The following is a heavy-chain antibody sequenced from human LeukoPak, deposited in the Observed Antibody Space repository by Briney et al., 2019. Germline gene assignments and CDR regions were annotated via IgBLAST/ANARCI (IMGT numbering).Heavy chain of an antibody. J-gene: IGHJ4*02. D-gene: IGHD5-18*01. CDR1: GGSIRDNSYY. V-gene: IGHV4-39*07. CDR3: ARRSVETIMARPFDY. CDR2: IYFSGST. Sequence: PSETLSLTCTVSGGSIRDNSYYWGWIRQPPGKGLEWIGDIYFSGSTYYNPSLKSRVSMSQDTSKNQFSLKLRSVTAADTAVYYCARRSVETIMARPFDYWGQGTLVIVSS.